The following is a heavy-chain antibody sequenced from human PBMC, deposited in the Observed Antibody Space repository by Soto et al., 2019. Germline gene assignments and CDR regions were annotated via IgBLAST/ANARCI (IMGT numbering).Heavy chain of an antibody. J-gene: IGHJ6*02. V-gene: IGHV4-31*03. D-gene: IGHD6-13*01. CDR1: GGSISSGGYY. Sequence: QVQLQESGPGLVKPSQTLSLTCTVSGGSISSGGYYWSWIRQHPGKGLEWIGYIYYSGSTYYNPSLKCRVTISVDPSKTQFSRKLSSVTAADTAVYYCARDLQYSRLFYGMDVWGQGTTVTVSS. CDR3: ARDLQYSRLFYGMDV. CDR2: IYYSGST.